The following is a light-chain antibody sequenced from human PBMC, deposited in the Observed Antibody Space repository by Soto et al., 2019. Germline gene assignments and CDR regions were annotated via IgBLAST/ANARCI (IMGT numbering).Light chain of an antibody. CDR1: SANIGPGYD. CDR2: SNT. CDR3: QSYDSSLSGSV. V-gene: IGLV1-40*01. J-gene: IGLJ1*01. Sequence: QSVLTQLPSVSGAPGQRVTISCTGSSANIGPGYDVHWYQQLPGTAPKLLIYSNTNRPSGVPDRFSGSRSGTSASLAITGLQAEDEADYYCQSYDSSLSGSVFXTGTKPTVL.